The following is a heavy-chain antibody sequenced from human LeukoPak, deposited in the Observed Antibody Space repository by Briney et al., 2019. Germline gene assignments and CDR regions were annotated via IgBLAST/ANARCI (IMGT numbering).Heavy chain of an antibody. Sequence: GGSLRLSCEASGLTFTSYATSWVRQAPRERLEWVSGISGGGGSTYYADSVKGRFTISRDLSKNMLYLQMNSLRAEDTALYFCAKGISSWHDAFHIWGQGTMVTVSS. J-gene: IGHJ3*02. D-gene: IGHD3-3*02. CDR2: ISGGGGST. CDR1: GLTFTSYA. CDR3: AKGISSWHDAFHI. V-gene: IGHV3-23*01.